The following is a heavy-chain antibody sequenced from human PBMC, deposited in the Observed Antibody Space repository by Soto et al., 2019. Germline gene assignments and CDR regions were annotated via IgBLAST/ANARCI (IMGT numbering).Heavy chain of an antibody. Sequence: QVQLVQSGAEVKKPGASVKVSCKASGYTFTSYAMHWVRQAPGQRLEWRGGINAGNGNTKYSQKFQGRVTITRDTSASTAYMELSSLRSEDTAVYYCARGDAGDWYFDLWGRGTLVTVSS. J-gene: IGHJ2*01. CDR2: INAGNGNT. D-gene: IGHD7-27*01. CDR1: GYTFTSYA. V-gene: IGHV1-3*01. CDR3: ARGDAGDWYFDL.